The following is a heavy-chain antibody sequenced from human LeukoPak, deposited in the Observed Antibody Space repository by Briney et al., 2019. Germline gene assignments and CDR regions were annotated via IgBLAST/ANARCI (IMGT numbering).Heavy chain of an antibody. Sequence: GWSLRLSCAASGFSLSAYGVHWVRQAPGKGLEWVAVIWYDGTSKDYADSVKGRFTFSRDNSKNTLYLQMNSLTVEDTAVYYCARSQSSSLIDYWGQGTLVTVSS. D-gene: IGHD6-13*01. CDR2: IWYDGTSK. V-gene: IGHV3-33*01. J-gene: IGHJ4*02. CDR3: ARSQSSSLIDY. CDR1: GFSLSAYG.